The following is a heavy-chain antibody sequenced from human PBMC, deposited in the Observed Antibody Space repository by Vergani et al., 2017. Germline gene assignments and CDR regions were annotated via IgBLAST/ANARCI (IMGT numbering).Heavy chain of an antibody. J-gene: IGHJ4*02. CDR3: ARGSYAEFDY. Sequence: QVQLQESGPGLVKPSQTLSLTCTVSGGSISSGSYSWSWIRQPPGKGLEWIGYIYHSGSTYYNPSLKSRVPISVDRSKNQFSLKLRCVTAADTAVYYCARGSYAEFDYWGQGTLVTVSS. V-gene: IGHV4-30-2*01. CDR2: IYHSGST. CDR1: GGSISSGSYS. D-gene: IGHD3-16*01.